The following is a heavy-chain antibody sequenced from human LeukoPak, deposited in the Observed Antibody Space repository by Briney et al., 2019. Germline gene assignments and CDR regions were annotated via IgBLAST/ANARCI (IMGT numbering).Heavy chain of an antibody. CDR3: VRDEGFHGSGSN. CDR1: GFTVSDNY. V-gene: IGHV3-66*01. J-gene: IGHJ4*02. CDR2: IYSGGGT. D-gene: IGHD3-10*01. Sequence: GGSLRLSCAASGFTVSDNYMSWVRQAPGKGLEWVSVIYSGGGTYYSHSVKGRFTISRDNSKNTLYLQMNTLRVKDTAVYYCVRDEGFHGSGSNWGPGTLVTVSS.